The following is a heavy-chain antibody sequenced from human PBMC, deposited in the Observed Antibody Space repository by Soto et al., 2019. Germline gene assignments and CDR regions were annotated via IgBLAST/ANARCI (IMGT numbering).Heavy chain of an antibody. J-gene: IGHJ4*02. V-gene: IGHV3-43D*04. D-gene: IGHD3-3*01. Sequence: GGSLRLSCAASGFTFDEYATHWVRQPPGKGLEWVSLIGWDGSNRYYADSVQGRFTISRDNSKYSLYLEMNSLRPEDTALYYCAKDISRGPTKNYDFWSGPDYWGQGTLVTVSS. CDR2: IGWDGSNR. CDR1: GFTFDEYA. CDR3: AKDISRGPTKNYDFWSGPDY.